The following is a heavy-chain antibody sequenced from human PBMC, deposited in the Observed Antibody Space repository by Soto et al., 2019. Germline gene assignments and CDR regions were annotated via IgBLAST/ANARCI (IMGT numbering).Heavy chain of an antibody. D-gene: IGHD2-2*01. Sequence: APVKVYCKASVYGITSYGISWVRLATGQGLEWMGWISAYNGNTNYAQKLQGRVTMTTDTSTSTAYMELRSLRSDDTAVYYCARIGYCSSTSCYDEKVYYYYMDVWGKGTTVTVSS. CDR1: VYGITSYG. CDR2: ISAYNGNT. J-gene: IGHJ6*03. V-gene: IGHV1-18*01. CDR3: ARIGYCSSTSCYDEKVYYYYMDV.